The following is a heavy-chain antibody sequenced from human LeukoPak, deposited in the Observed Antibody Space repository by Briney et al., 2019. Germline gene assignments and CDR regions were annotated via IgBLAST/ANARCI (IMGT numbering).Heavy chain of an antibody. CDR1: GYTFTSYG. CDR2: ISVYNGNT. Sequence: ASVNVSCKASGYTFTSYGISWVRQAPGQGLEGMGWISVYNGNTNYAQKLQGRVTMTTDTSTSTDSMELRSLRSDDTAVYYCARTEDSLPAAIFLYSDYDGSGRFDYWGQGTLVTVSS. V-gene: IGHV1-18*01. D-gene: IGHD3-10*01. J-gene: IGHJ4*02. CDR3: ARTEDSLPAAIFLYSDYDGSGRFDY.